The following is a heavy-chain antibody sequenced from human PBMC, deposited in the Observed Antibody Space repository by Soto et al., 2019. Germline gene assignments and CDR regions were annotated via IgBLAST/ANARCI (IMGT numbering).Heavy chain of an antibody. J-gene: IGHJ6*03. D-gene: IGHD5-12*01. CDR1: GDRFTDYY. CDR3: ARESGGATATLDYYYFYMDV. V-gene: IGHV1-2*04. CDR2: INPNSGVT. Sequence: ASVKVSCKASGDRFTDYYMHWVRQAPGQGLEWLGWINPNSGVTKYAQKFQGWVTMTRDTSIRTVYMQLSRLRFDDTAIYYCARESGGATATLDYYYFYMDVRGTGTTVTVSS.